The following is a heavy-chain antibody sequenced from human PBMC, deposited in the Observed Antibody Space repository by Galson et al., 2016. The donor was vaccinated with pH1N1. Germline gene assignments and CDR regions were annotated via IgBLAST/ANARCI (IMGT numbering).Heavy chain of an antibody. CDR3: VRATGGAASY. CDR1: GFSLSDYW. CDR2: IKQDGSEI. J-gene: IGHJ4*02. D-gene: IGHD1-26*01. V-gene: IGHV3-7*01. Sequence: SLRLSCAASGFSLSDYWISWVRQAPGKGLEWVANIKQDGSEIYYVDSVKGRCTISRDNAKNSVSLQMNSLRVEDTGVYYCVRATGGAASYWGQGTLVTVSS.